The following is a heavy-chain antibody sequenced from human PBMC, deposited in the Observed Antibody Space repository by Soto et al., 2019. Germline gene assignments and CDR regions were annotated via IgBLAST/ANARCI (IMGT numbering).Heavy chain of an antibody. D-gene: IGHD3-3*01. J-gene: IGHJ6*02. Sequence: GESLKIYCKGSGYRFTIYWISWVRQLPGQGLEWMGRIDPSVSYTNYSPSFQGHVTSPADKSINTAYLQWSSLKASDTAMYYCASHLRHTTFDVWIGYYSYGMDVWGQGTTVTVSS. CDR1: GYRFTIYW. CDR2: IDPSVSYT. V-gene: IGHV5-10-1*01. CDR3: ASHLRHTTFDVWIGYYSYGMDV.